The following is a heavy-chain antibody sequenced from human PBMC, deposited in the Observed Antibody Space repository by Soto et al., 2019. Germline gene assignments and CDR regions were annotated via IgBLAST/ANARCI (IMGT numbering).Heavy chain of an antibody. CDR1: GFTFSSYD. V-gene: IGHV3-13*01. CDR2: IGTAGDT. J-gene: IGHJ6*02. Sequence: PGGSLRLSCAASGFTFSSYDMHWVRQATGKGLEWVSAIGTAGDTYYPGSVKGRFTISRXXXXXXLXLXMXXXXAGDTAVYYCARARSYYGMDVWGQGTTVTVSS. CDR3: ARARSYYGMDV.